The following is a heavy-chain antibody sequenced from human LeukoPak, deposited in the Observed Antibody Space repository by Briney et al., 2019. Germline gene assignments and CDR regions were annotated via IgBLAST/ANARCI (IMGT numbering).Heavy chain of an antibody. Sequence: ASVKVSCKASGYTFTGYYMHWVRHAPGQGLEWMIWINPNSGGTNYSQKFQGRVTMTRDTSISTAYMELSRLRSDDTAVYYCARELGGSSSAIDYWGQGTLVTVSS. CDR3: ARELGGSSSAIDY. J-gene: IGHJ4*02. D-gene: IGHD1-26*01. CDR1: GYTFTGYY. CDR2: INPNSGGT. V-gene: IGHV1-2*02.